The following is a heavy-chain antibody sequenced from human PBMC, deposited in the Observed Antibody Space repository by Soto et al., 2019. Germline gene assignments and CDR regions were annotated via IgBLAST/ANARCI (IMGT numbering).Heavy chain of an antibody. CDR3: AKDRXCSGGSCYGESSFTPFDY. J-gene: IGHJ4*02. CDR2: ISGSGGST. D-gene: IGHD2-15*01. CDR1: GFTFSSYA. Sequence: LRLSCAASGFTFSSYAMSWVRQAPGKGLEWVSAISGSGGSTYYADSVKGRFTISRDNSKNTLYLQMNSLRAEDTAVYYCAKDRXCSGGSCYGESSFTPFDYWGQGTLVTVSS. V-gene: IGHV3-23*01.